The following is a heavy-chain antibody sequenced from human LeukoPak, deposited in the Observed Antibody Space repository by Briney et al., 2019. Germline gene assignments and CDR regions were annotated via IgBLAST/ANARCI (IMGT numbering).Heavy chain of an antibody. Sequence: ESGPTLVKPTQTLTLTCTFSGFSLSTSGVGVGWIRQPPGKALEWLALISWNDHKRYSPSLKSRLTITKDTSKNQVVLTMTNMDPVDTATYYCAHLYDSSGYYYVGGNNWFDPWGQGTLVTVSS. CDR2: ISWNDHK. J-gene: IGHJ5*02. V-gene: IGHV2-5*01. CDR3: AHLYDSSGYYYVGGNNWFDP. D-gene: IGHD3-22*01. CDR1: GFSLSTSGVG.